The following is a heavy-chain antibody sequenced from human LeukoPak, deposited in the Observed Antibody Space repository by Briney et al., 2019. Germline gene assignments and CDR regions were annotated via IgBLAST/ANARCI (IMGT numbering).Heavy chain of an antibody. J-gene: IGHJ5*02. Sequence: PGGSLRLSCAASGFTFSSYGMSWVRQAPGKGLEWVSAISGSGGSTYYADSVKGRFTISRDNSKNTLYLQMNSLRAEDTAVYYCAKGLPDIVVVVAADNWFDPWGQGTLVTVSS. D-gene: IGHD2-15*01. V-gene: IGHV3-23*01. CDR2: ISGSGGST. CDR3: AKGLPDIVVVVAADNWFDP. CDR1: GFTFSSYG.